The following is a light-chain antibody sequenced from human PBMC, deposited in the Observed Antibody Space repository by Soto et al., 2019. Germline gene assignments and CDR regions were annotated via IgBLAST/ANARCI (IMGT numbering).Light chain of an antibody. V-gene: IGLV2-23*01. CDR1: SSDVGSYNL. Sequence: QSALTQPASVSGSPGQSITISCTGTSSDVGSYNLVPWYQQHPGKAPKVMIYEGSKRPSGVSNRFSGSKSGNTASLTISGLQAEDEADYYCCSYAGSNTYVFGTGTKVTVL. J-gene: IGLJ1*01. CDR2: EGS. CDR3: CSYAGSNTYV.